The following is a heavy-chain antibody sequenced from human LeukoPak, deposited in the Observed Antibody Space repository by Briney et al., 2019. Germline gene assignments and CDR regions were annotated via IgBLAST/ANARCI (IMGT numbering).Heavy chain of an antibody. CDR1: GGSISSSSYY. J-gene: IGHJ4*02. D-gene: IGHD4-23*01. V-gene: IGHV4-39*07. Sequence: SETLSLTCTVSGGSISSSSYYWGWIRQPPGKGLEWIGYIYHSGSTYYNPSLKSRVTISVDRSKNQFSLKLSSVTAADTAVYYCARDNAGFYGGGGFDYWGQGTLVTVSS. CDR2: IYHSGST. CDR3: ARDNAGFYGGGGFDY.